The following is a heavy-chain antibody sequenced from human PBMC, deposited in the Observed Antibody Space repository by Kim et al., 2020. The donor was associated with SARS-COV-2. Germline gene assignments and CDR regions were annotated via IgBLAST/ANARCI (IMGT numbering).Heavy chain of an antibody. V-gene: IGHV4-39*01. CDR3: AEEGSPRGDY. CDR1: GGSISSSSYY. D-gene: IGHD3-16*01. CDR2: IYYSGST. J-gene: IGHJ4*02. Sequence: SETLSLTCTVSGGSISSSSYYWGWIRQPPGKGLEWIGSIYYSGSTYYNPSLKSRVTISVDTSKNQFSLKLSSVTAADTAVYYCAEEGSPRGDYWGQGTLVTVSS.